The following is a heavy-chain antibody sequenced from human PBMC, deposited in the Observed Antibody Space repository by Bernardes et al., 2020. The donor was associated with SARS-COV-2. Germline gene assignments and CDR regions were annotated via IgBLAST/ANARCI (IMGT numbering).Heavy chain of an antibody. J-gene: IGHJ6*02. CDR2: ISYDGSNK. V-gene: IGHV3-30-3*01. CDR1: GFTFSSYA. D-gene: IGHD3-3*01. Sequence: GSLRLSCAASGFTFSSYAMHWVRQAPGKGLEWVAVISYDGSNKYYADSVKGRFTISRDNSKNTLYLQMNSLRAEDTAVYYCARGRLRFLEWLLVDYYYGMDVWGQGTTVTVSS. CDR3: ARGRLRFLEWLLVDYYYGMDV.